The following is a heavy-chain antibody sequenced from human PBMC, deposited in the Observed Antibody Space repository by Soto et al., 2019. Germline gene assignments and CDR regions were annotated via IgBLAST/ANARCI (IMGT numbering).Heavy chain of an antibody. Sequence: GASVKVSCKASGGTFSSYAISWVRQAPRQGLEWMGGIIPIFGTANYAQKFQGRVTITADESTSTAYMELSSLRSEDTAVYYCARDLRGIFGGEHYYYGMDVWGQGTTVTVSS. CDR1: GGTFSSYA. CDR3: ARDLRGIFGGEHYYYGMDV. CDR2: IIPIFGTA. J-gene: IGHJ6*02. D-gene: IGHD3-3*01. V-gene: IGHV1-69*13.